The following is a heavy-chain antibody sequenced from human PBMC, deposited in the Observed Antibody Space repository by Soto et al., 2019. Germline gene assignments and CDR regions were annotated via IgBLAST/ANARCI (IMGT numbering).Heavy chain of an antibody. J-gene: IGHJ4*02. D-gene: IGHD3-22*01. CDR3: ARVPSKAYYYDSSGYNRLNYFDY. CDR1: GGSISSGDYY. V-gene: IGHV4-30-4*01. CDR2: IYYSGST. Sequence: SETLSLTCTVSGGSISSGDYYWSWIRQPPGKGLEWIGYIYYSGSTYYNPSLKSRVTISVDTSKNQFSLKLSSVTAADTAVYYCARVPSKAYYYDSSGYNRLNYFDYWGQGTLVTVSS.